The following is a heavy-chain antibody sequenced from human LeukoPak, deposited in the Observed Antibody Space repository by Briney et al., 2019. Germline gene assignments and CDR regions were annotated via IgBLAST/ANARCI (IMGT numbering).Heavy chain of an antibody. D-gene: IGHD6-13*01. J-gene: IGHJ4*02. Sequence: GGSLRLSCAASGFTVSNNWMNWVRQAPGKGLEWVSLIYSDGSTYYADSVKGRFTISRDHSKNTLYLQMNSLRAEDTAVYYCARNDRYSSSPRYYFDYWGQGTLVTVSS. CDR1: GFTVSNNW. CDR3: ARNDRYSSSPRYYFDY. CDR2: IYSDGST. V-gene: IGHV3-66*01.